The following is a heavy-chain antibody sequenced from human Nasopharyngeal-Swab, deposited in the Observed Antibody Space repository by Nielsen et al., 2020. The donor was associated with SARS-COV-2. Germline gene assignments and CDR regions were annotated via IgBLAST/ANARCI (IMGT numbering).Heavy chain of an antibody. V-gene: IGHV4-34*01. CDR2: INHSGST. J-gene: IGHJ4*02. Sequence: SETLSLTCAVYGGSFSGYYWSWIRQPPGKGLEWIGEINHSGSTNYNPSLKSRVTMSVDTSKNQFSLKLSSVTAADTAVYYCARGGLVEMATKEGFDYWGQGTLVTVSS. CDR1: GGSFSGYY. D-gene: IGHD5-24*01. CDR3: ARGGLVEMATKEGFDY.